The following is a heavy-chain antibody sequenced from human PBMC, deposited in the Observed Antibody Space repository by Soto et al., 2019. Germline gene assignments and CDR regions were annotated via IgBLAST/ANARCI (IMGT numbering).Heavy chain of an antibody. CDR3: ARDEPTNTVPTAY. J-gene: IGHJ4*02. D-gene: IGHD4-17*01. Sequence: AGGSLSLSCTASGFNFSSYSMNWVRQAPGKGLEWVSSISSSSSYIYYADSVKGRFTISRDNAKNSLYLQMNSLRAEDTAVYYCARDEPTNTVPTAYWGQGTLVTVSS. V-gene: IGHV3-21*01. CDR1: GFNFSSYS. CDR2: ISSSSSYI.